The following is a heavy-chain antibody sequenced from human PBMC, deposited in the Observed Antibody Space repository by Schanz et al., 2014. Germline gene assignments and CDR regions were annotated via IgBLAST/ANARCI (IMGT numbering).Heavy chain of an antibody. V-gene: IGHV3-23*04. D-gene: IGHD1-1*01. CDR3: AKPPPGYLITWYTYYFVS. CDR2: IPYIGDSS. Sequence: EVVLVESGGASYQPGGSLRLSWAASGFTFSTYVMDWVRQAPGTGLEGVASIPYIGDSSYYTDSVKGRFTISRDNSRNTLYLQMDGLRAEDTAVYYCAKPPPGYLITWYTYYFVSWGQGTLVTVSS. CDR1: GFTFSTYV. J-gene: IGHJ4*02.